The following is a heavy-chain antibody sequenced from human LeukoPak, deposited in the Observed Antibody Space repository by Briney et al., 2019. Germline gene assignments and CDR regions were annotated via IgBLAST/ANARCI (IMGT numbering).Heavy chain of an antibody. D-gene: IGHD4-23*01. V-gene: IGHV3-30*02. J-gene: IGHJ5*02. CDR2: IRYDGSNK. Sequence: GESLRLSCAASGLTFRSYGMHWVRQAPGKGLEWVAFIRYDGSNKYYADSVKGRFTISRDNSKNTLYLQMNSLRGEDTAVYYCARSVVTPSSWFDPWGQGTLVTVSS. CDR1: GLTFRSYG. CDR3: ARSVVTPSSWFDP.